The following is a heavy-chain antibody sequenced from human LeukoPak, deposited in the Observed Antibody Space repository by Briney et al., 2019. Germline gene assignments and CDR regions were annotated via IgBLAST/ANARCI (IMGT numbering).Heavy chain of an antibody. Sequence: PGGSLRLSCAASGFTFSSYAMSWVRHAPGKGLECVSAISGSRGSTYYADSVKGRFTISRDNSKNTLYLQMNSLRAEDTAVYYCAKRRTHIVVVPAAIGAFDIWGQGTMVTVSS. CDR1: GFTFSSYA. CDR3: AKRRTHIVVVPAAIGAFDI. J-gene: IGHJ3*02. CDR2: ISGSRGST. D-gene: IGHD2-2*01. V-gene: IGHV3-23*01.